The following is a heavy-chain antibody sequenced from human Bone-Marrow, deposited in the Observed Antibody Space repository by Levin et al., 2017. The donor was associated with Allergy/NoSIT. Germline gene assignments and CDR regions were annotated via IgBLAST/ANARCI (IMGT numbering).Heavy chain of an antibody. D-gene: IGHD2-8*02. CDR1: GFVFSEYW. J-gene: IGHJ5*02. Sequence: PGGSLRLSCVGSGFVFSEYWIHWVRQVPGKGLVWVSRISRDGSITSYADSVKGRFTISRDNAKNTVFLQMNSLRAEDAAVYFCARGGSCSGGVCASTIDTWGQGTLVAVS. CDR2: ISRDGSIT. CDR3: ARGGSCSGGVCASTIDT. V-gene: IGHV3-74*01.